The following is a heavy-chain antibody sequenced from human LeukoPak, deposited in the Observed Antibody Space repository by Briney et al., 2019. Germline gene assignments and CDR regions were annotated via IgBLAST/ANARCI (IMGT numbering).Heavy chain of an antibody. CDR3: ARDSTTAWYNWFDP. Sequence: PGRSLRLSCAASGFTFSSYAMHWVRQAPGKGLEWVAVISYDGSNKYYADSVKGRFTISRDNSKNTLYLQMNSLRAEDTAVYYCARDSTTAWYNWFDPWGQGTLVTVPS. CDR1: GFTFSSYA. J-gene: IGHJ5*02. V-gene: IGHV3-30-3*01. D-gene: IGHD4-17*01. CDR2: ISYDGSNK.